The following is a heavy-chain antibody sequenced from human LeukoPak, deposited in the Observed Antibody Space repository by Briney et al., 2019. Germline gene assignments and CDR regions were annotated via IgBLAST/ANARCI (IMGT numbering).Heavy chain of an antibody. J-gene: IGHJ4*02. CDR3: ARDRDRGVPFDY. CDR1: GFTFSSYG. V-gene: IGHV3-48*04. CDR2: ISSSGSTI. Sequence: GGSLRLSCAASGFTFSSYGMNWVRQAPGKGLEWVSYISSSGSTIYYADSVKGRFTISRDNAKNSLYLQMNSLRAEDTAVYYCARDRDRGVPFDYWGQGTLVTVSS. D-gene: IGHD3-10*01.